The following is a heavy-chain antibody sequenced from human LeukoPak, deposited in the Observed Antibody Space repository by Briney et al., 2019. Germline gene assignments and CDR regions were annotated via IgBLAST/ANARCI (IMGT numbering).Heavy chain of an antibody. CDR1: GFTFSSYE. CDR3: ARVPDSSGYYIPHFDY. CDR2: IRSSCTTI. J-gene: IGHJ4*02. D-gene: IGHD3-22*01. Sequence: TWGSLRLSCAASGFTFSSYEMNWVRQAPGKGLEWVSYIRSSCTTIYYADSVKGRFTISRDNAKNSLYLQMNSLRAEDTAVYYCARVPDSSGYYIPHFDYWGQGTLVTV. V-gene: IGHV3-48*03.